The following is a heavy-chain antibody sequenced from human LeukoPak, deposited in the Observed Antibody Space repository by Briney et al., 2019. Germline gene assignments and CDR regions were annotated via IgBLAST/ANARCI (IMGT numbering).Heavy chain of an antibody. CDR2: TSYDGSNK. D-gene: IGHD4-17*01. J-gene: IGHJ6*02. CDR1: GFTFSSYA. Sequence: GGSLRLSCAASGFTFSSYAMHWVRQAPGKGLEWVAVTSYDGSNKYYADSVKGRFTISRDNSKNTLYLQMNSLRAEDTAVYYCARGGSDYGMYYYYYYGMDVWGQGTTVTVSS. CDR3: ARGGSDYGMYYYYYYGMDV. V-gene: IGHV3-30-3*01.